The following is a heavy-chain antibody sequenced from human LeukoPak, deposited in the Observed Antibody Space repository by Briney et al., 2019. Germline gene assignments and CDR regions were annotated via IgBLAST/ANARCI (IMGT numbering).Heavy chain of an antibody. CDR2: IQASGST. J-gene: IGHJ3*02. CDR1: GGSINSYY. Sequence: SETLSLTCTVSGGSINSYYWSWIRQPAGKGLEWIGRIQASGSTTYNPSLKSRVTMSADTSKNQFSLKLSSVTAADTAIYYCGRAQWLLPPGIWGQGTMVTVSS. CDR3: GRAQWLLPPGI. D-gene: IGHD5-12*01. V-gene: IGHV4-4*07.